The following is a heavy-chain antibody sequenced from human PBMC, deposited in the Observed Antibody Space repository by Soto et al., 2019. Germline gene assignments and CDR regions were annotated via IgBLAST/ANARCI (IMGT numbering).Heavy chain of an antibody. CDR1: GCKCIGLA. Sequence: GVLMRLSWSAAGCKCIGLAMSWVRQAPGKGLEWVSAISGSGVSTYYADSVKGRFTISRDNSKNTLYLQMNRLRAEDTAVYYCARSVFPWGQGTLVTVSS. CDR3: ARSVFP. J-gene: IGHJ5*02. CDR2: ISGSGVST. V-gene: IGHV3-23*01.